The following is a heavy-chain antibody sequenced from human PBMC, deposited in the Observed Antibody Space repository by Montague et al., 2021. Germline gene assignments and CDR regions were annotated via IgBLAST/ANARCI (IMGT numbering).Heavy chain of an antibody. CDR2: INHSDNT. CDR1: GGSFSGNY. CDR3: SSGPLVQQRFFENFYSRNWRFDV. V-gene: IGHV4-34*01. J-gene: IGHJ2*01. Sequence: SETLSLTCAVYGGSFSGNYCNWIRQSPGQGQERIGEINHSDNTNYNSSPKIQVNLSVYTSKNQFSLKLTSVTAADTAVYYCSSGPLVQQRFFENFYSRNWRFDVWGRGTLVTVSS. D-gene: IGHD3-3*01.